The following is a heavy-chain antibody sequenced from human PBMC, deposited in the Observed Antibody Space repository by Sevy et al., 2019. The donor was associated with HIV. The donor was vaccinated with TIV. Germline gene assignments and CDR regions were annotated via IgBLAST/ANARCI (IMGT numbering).Heavy chain of an antibody. J-gene: IGHJ5*02. CDR2: ISGTSQTI. Sequence: GGSLRLSCAAAGFSFSTYSLNWVRQAPGKGLEWISYISGTSQTIYYADSVKGRFTISRDNAKNSLYLQMNSLGAEDTAIYYCARVPLYGDPWYCDPWGQGTLVTVSS. CDR1: GFSFSTYS. D-gene: IGHD4-17*01. CDR3: ARVPLYGDPWYCDP. V-gene: IGHV3-48*01.